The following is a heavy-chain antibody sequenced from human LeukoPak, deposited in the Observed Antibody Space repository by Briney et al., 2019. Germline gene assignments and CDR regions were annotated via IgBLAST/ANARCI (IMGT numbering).Heavy chain of an antibody. J-gene: IGHJ4*02. Sequence: GGSLRLSCAASGFTFSSYSMNWVRQAPGKGLEWVSSISSSGYYIYYADSVKGRFTISRDNAKNSLYLQMNSLRAEDTAVYYCARDRTGEPDYWGQGTLVTVSS. CDR3: ARDRTGEPDY. CDR2: ISSSGYYI. D-gene: IGHD7-27*01. V-gene: IGHV3-21*01. CDR1: GFTFSSYS.